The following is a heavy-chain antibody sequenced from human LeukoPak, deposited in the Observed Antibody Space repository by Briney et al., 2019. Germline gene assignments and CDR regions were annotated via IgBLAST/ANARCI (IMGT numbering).Heavy chain of an antibody. Sequence: SGTLSLTCAVSGGSISSSNWWSWVRQPPGKGLEWIGEIYHSGSTNYNPSLKSRVTISVDKSKNQFSLKLSSVTAADTAVYYCARGPAWGGYGYYFDYWGQGTLVTVSS. CDR3: ARGPAWGGYGYYFDY. CDR2: IYHSGST. V-gene: IGHV4-4*02. J-gene: IGHJ4*02. CDR1: GGSISSSNW. D-gene: IGHD5-12*01.